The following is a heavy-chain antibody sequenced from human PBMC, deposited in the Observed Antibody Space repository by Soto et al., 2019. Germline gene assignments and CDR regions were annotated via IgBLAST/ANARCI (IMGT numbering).Heavy chain of an antibody. CDR3: ASQPINYDILTGYYNFGWFDP. CDR1: GGSISSYY. V-gene: IGHV4-59*08. CDR2: IYYSGST. J-gene: IGHJ5*02. D-gene: IGHD3-9*01. Sequence: SETLSLTCTVSGGSISSYYWSWIRQPPGKGLEWIGYIYYSGSTNYNPSLKSRVTISVDTSKNQFSLKLSSVTAADTAVYYCASQPINYDILTGYYNFGWFDPWGQGTLVTVSS.